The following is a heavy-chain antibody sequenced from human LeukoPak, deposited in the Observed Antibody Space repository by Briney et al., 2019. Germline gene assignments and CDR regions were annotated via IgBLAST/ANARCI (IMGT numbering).Heavy chain of an antibody. CDR3: ARGGYSRGQGSPFDY. CDR2: INTKTGNP. V-gene: IGHV7-4-1*02. Sequence: ASVKVSCEASGYTFTYYPMIWVRQAPGEGPGWMGWINTKTGNPTNPQGFTGRLVFSLDPSVSTTYLQVSGLKAEDTAMYYCARGGYSRGQGSPFDYWGQGTLVTVSS. CDR1: GYTFTYYP. D-gene: IGHD6-19*01. J-gene: IGHJ4*02.